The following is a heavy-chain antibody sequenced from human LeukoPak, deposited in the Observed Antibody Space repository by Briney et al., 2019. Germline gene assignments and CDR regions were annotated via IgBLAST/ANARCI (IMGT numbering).Heavy chain of an antibody. CDR2: INHSGST. CDR1: GGSFSGYY. V-gene: IGHV4-34*01. D-gene: IGHD3-10*01. CDR3: ARDRRITMVRGVIRDAFDT. J-gene: IGHJ3*02. Sequence: SETLSLTCAVYGGSFSGYYWSWIRQPPGKGLEWIGEINHSGSTNYNPSLKSRVTISVDTSKNQFSLKLSSVTAADTAVYYCARDRRITMVRGVIRDAFDTWGQGTMVTVSS.